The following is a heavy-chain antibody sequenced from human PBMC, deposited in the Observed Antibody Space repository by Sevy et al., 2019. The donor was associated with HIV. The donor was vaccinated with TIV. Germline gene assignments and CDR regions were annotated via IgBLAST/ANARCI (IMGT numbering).Heavy chain of an antibody. J-gene: IGHJ6*02. V-gene: IGHV1-18*01. CDR2: ISAYNGNT. Sequence: ASVKVSCKASGYTFTSYGISWVRQAPGQGLEWMGWISAYNGNTNYAQKLQGRVTMTTDTSTSTAYTELRSLRSDDTAVYYCARDSIPLVQGVIITPYYYGMDVWGQGTTVTVSS. CDR1: GYTFTSYG. CDR3: ARDSIPLVQGVIITPYYYGMDV. D-gene: IGHD3-10*01.